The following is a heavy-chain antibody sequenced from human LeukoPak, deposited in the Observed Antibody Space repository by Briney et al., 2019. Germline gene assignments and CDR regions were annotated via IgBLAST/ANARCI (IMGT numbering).Heavy chain of an antibody. V-gene: IGHV3-23*01. CDR2: ISGSGGST. Sequence: GGSLRLSCAASGFTFSSYAMRWVRQAPGKGLEWVSAISGSGGSTYYADSVKGRFTISRDNSKNTLYLQMNSLRAEDTAVYYCAKDLLRYFDWLGGGWGQGTLVTVSS. J-gene: IGHJ4*02. CDR3: AKDLLRYFDWLGGG. D-gene: IGHD3-9*01. CDR1: GFTFSSYA.